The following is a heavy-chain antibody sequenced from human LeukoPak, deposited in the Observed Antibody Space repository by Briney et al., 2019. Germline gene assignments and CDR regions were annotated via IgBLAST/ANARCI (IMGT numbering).Heavy chain of an antibody. Sequence: KPSETLSLTCTVSGGSINGGGYYWSWIRQYPGKGLEWIGDIYYSGNTYYNPSLKSRVTISVDTSKNQFSLRLSSVTAADTAVYYCARRGYSAYDLDYWGQGTLVTVFS. J-gene: IGHJ4*02. V-gene: IGHV4-31*03. CDR3: ARRGYSAYDLDY. D-gene: IGHD5-12*01. CDR2: IYYSGNT. CDR1: GGSINGGGYY.